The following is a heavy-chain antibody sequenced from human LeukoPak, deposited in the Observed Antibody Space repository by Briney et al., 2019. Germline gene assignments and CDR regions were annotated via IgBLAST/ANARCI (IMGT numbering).Heavy chain of an antibody. J-gene: IGHJ4*02. D-gene: IGHD2-2*01. CDR2: INPNSGGT. V-gene: IGHV1-2*02. Sequence: ASVKVSXKASGYTFTGYYMHWVRQAPGQGLEWIGWINPNSGGTNYAQKFQGRVTMTRDTSISTAYMELSRLRSDDTAVYYCVREEVYCSSTSCSAPFDYWGQGTLVTVSS. CDR3: VREEVYCSSTSCSAPFDY. CDR1: GYTFTGYY.